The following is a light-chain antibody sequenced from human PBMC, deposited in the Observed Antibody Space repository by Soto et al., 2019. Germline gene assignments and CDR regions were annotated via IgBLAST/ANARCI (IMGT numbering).Light chain of an antibody. CDR1: QSVRGR. CDR3: HHSCNSFT. Sequence: EIVLTQSPCTLSVSPGERATLSCRASQSVRGRLAWYQPTRGQAPQLLISGASSSAPVIPARVSGCGSGTDLTLTILRLDPLASSLYHWHHSCNSFTFGHGTRLEI. CDR2: GAS. J-gene: IGKJ5*01. V-gene: IGKV3D-20*02.